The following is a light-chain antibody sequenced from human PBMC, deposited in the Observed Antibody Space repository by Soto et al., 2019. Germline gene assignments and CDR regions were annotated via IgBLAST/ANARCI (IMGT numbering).Light chain of an antibody. V-gene: IGKV1-9*01. CDR1: QGIRDF. Sequence: DIQLTQSPSFQSASVGDRVTISCRASQGIRDFLAWYQQKPGKAPKLLIYAASTLQAGVPTRFSGFASGTEFTLTINNLQPADSATYYCQQFNVYPLTFGGGTKVEIK. CDR2: AAS. CDR3: QQFNVYPLT. J-gene: IGKJ4*01.